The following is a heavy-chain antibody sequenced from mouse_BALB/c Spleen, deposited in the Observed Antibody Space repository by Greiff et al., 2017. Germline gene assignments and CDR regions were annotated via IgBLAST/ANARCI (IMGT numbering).Heavy chain of an antibody. CDR1: GYTFTDYN. CDR3: ARDYYGSSYGWYFDV. V-gene: IGHV1-18*01. CDR2: INPNNGGT. J-gene: IGHJ1*01. Sequence: VQLKQSGPELVKPGASVKIPCKASGYTFTDYNMDWVKQSHGKSLEWIGDINPNNGGTIYNQKFKGKATLTVDKSSSTAYMELRSLTSEDTAVYYCARDYYGSSYGWYFDVWGAGTTVTVSS. D-gene: IGHD1-1*01.